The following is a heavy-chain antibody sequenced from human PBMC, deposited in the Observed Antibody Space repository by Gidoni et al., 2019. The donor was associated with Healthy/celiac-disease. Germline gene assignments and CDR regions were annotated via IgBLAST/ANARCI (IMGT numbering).Heavy chain of an antibody. D-gene: IGHD3-22*01. CDR3: ARGGVGVVVVITHFDY. Sequence: QVQLVQSGAEVKKPGASVKVACKASGYTFTRYGISWVRQSPGQGLEWMGWISAYNGNTNYARKLQGRVTMTTDTSTSTAYMELRSLRSDDTAVYYCARGGVGVVVVITHFDYWGQGTLVTVSS. CDR1: GYTFTRYG. J-gene: IGHJ4*02. V-gene: IGHV1-18*01. CDR2: ISAYNGNT.